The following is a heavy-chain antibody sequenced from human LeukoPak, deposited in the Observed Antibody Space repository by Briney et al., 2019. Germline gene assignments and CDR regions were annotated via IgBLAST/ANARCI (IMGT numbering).Heavy chain of an antibody. CDR1: GFSFISYG. Sequence: PGGSLRLSCAASGFSFISYGMHWVRQAPGKGLEWVGVISDDGRRKAYADSVTGRFTISRHNSKDTLYLQMNSLRDEDTAVYYCAKRPTDYGDYVIYFDYWGQRTLVTVS. D-gene: IGHD4-17*01. V-gene: IGHV3-30*18. J-gene: IGHJ4*02. CDR2: ISDDGRRK. CDR3: AKRPTDYGDYVIYFDY.